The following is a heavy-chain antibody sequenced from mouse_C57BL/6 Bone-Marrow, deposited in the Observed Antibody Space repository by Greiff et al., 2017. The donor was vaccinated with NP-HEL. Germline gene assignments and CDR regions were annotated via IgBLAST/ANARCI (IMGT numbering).Heavy chain of an antibody. CDR1: GFTFSDYG. D-gene: IGHD1-1*01. V-gene: IGHV5-15*01. J-gene: IGHJ4*01. CDR2: ISNLAYSI. Sequence: EVQRVESGGGLVQPGGSLKLSCAASGFTFSDYGMAWVRQAPRQGPEWVAFISNLAYSIYYADTVTGRFTFSRENAYNTLYLEMSGLQSKATAMYYWAKRYYSSPYAMDYWGQGTSVTVSS. CDR3: AKRYYSSPYAMDY.